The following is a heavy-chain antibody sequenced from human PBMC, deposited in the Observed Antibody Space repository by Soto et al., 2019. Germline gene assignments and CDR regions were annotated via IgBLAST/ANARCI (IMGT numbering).Heavy chain of an antibody. Sequence: QITLKESGPTLVEPTQTLTLTCAFSGFSLSTSGVGVGWIRQPPGKALEWLAFIYWDDDKRYSPSLRTRLTIIKDTSINQVVLIMTTMAPVDTGTYYCAYRQDYRSSWDSGWFDPWGQGTLVTVSS. CDR1: GFSLSTSGVG. D-gene: IGHD6-13*01. CDR3: AYRQDYRSSWDSGWFDP. J-gene: IGHJ5*02. V-gene: IGHV2-5*02. CDR2: IYWDDDK.